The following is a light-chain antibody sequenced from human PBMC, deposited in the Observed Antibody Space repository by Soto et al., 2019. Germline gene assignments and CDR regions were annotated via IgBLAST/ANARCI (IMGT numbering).Light chain of an antibody. J-gene: IGLJ2*01. CDR3: SSYAGSNNFVV. V-gene: IGLV2-8*01. Sequence: ALTQPPSASGSPGQSVTLSCTGTSSDIGGYNYVSWYQQHPGTAPKLMIYEVSQRPSGVPDRFSGSKSGNTASLTVSGLQAEDEADYYCSSYAGSNNFVVFGGGTKLTVL. CDR1: SSDIGGYNY. CDR2: EVS.